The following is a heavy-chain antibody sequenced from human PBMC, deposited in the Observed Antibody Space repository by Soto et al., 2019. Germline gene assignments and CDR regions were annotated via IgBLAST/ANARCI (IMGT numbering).Heavy chain of an antibody. Sequence: QVQLLQSGAEVKKPGASVKVSCKASGYTFTNYGITWVRQAPGQGLEWMGWISAYNGNTHYTQRLQGRVTMTTDTSTSTAYMELRGLRSEDTAVYYCARVPQPVGYFYYHMDGWGQGTTVTVSS. V-gene: IGHV1-18*01. D-gene: IGHD6-6*01. CDR3: ARVPQPVGYFYYHMDG. J-gene: IGHJ6*03. CDR2: ISAYNGNT. CDR1: GYTFTNYG.